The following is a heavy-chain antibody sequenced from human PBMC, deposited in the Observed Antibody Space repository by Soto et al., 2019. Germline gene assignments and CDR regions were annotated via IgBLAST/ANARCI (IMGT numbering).Heavy chain of an antibody. CDR2: ISGSGGST. V-gene: IGHV3-23*01. CDR3: AKGIAVAGYRPGLDY. CDR1: GFTFSSYA. D-gene: IGHD6-19*01. Sequence: EVQLLESGGGLVQPGGSLRLSCAASGFTFSSYAMSWVRQAPGKGLEWVSAISGSGGSTYYADSVKGRFTISRDHSKNTLYLHMNSLRAEDTAVYYCAKGIAVAGYRPGLDYWGQGTLVTFAS. J-gene: IGHJ4*02.